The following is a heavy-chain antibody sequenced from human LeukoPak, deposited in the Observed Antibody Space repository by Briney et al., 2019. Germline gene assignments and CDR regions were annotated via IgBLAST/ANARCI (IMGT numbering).Heavy chain of an antibody. CDR3: ARAGGFFSPFGY. D-gene: IGHD3-16*01. J-gene: IGHJ4*02. CDR1: GGSISSSGYY. Sequence: SETLSLTCTVSGGSISSSGYYWAWIRQHPGKGLEWIGYIYYSGSTYYNPSLKSRVTISVDTSKNQFSLKLSSVTAADTAVYYCARAGGFFSPFGYWGQGTLVTVSS. V-gene: IGHV4-31*03. CDR2: IYYSGST.